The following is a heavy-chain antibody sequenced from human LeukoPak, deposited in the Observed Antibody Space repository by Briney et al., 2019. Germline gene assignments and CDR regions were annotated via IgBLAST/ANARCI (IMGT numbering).Heavy chain of an antibody. D-gene: IGHD6-13*01. CDR2: VNPNSGGT. CDR1: GYTFTGYY. V-gene: IGHV1-2*06. CDR3: ARAGDSSSWDNWFDP. Sequence: ASVKVSWKASGYTFTGYYMHWVRQAPGQGLEWMGRVNPNSGGTNYAQKFQGRVTMTRDTSISTAYMELSRLRSDDTAVYYCARAGDSSSWDNWFDPWGQGTLVTVSS. J-gene: IGHJ5*02.